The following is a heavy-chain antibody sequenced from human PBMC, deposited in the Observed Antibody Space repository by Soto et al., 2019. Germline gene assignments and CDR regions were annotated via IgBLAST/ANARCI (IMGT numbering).Heavy chain of an antibody. Sequence: PSETLSLTCTVSGDSVTNTTYYWGWIRQPPGKGLEWIGSIYFRGNTYYNPSLQNRVTISLDKSKRQFSLKLNSVTAAESTVYFCARLEGLATISYYFDFWGQGALVTVSS. J-gene: IGHJ4*02. V-gene: IGHV4-39*01. CDR1: GDSVTNTTYY. CDR2: IYFRGNT. CDR3: ARLEGLATISYYFDF. D-gene: IGHD3-9*01.